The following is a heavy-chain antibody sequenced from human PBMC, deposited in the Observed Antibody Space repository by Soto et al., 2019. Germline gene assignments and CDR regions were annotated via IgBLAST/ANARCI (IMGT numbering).Heavy chain of an antibody. Sequence: ASVKVSCKASGYTFTSYGISCVLQAPGQGLDWMGCISAYNGNTNYAQKLQGRVTMTTDTSTSTAYMELRSLRSDDTAVYYCVRDRVTIFGVVIPHFDYWGQGTLVTVSS. CDR3: VRDRVTIFGVVIPHFDY. J-gene: IGHJ4*02. V-gene: IGHV1-18*04. CDR2: ISAYNGNT. D-gene: IGHD3-3*01. CDR1: GYTFTSYG.